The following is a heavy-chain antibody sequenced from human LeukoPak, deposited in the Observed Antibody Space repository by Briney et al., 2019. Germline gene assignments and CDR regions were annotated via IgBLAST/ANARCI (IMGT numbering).Heavy chain of an antibody. CDR1: GFTFSSYA. V-gene: IGHV3-23*01. J-gene: IGHJ4*02. CDR2: ISGSGGST. CDR3: AKQESWSNFDS. D-gene: IGHD2-15*01. Sequence: PGGSLRLSCAASGFTFSSYAMSWVRQAPGKGLEWVSAISGSGGSTFSADSVKGRFTISRDNSKNTLYLQMNSLRAEDTVVYYCAKQESWSNFDSWGQGTLVTVSS.